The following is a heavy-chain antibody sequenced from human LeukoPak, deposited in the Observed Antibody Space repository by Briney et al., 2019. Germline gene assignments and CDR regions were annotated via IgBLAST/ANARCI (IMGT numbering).Heavy chain of an antibody. V-gene: IGHV4-4*07. CDR3: AREEKDYYDGSGYYCDY. D-gene: IGHD3-22*01. J-gene: IGHJ4*02. Sequence: SETLSLTCIVSGGSINAYFWSWLRQPAGRGLEWLGRIYPGGSTDYNPSLKSRVTMLVDTSKNHFSLRLSSVTTADTAVYYCAREEKDYYDGSGYYCDYWGQGTLVTVSS. CDR2: IYPGGST. CDR1: GGSINAYF.